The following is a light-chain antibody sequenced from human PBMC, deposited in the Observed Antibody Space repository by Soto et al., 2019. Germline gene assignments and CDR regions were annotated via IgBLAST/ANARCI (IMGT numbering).Light chain of an antibody. V-gene: IGLV2-14*01. CDR3: SSYTSTSTPWV. J-gene: IGLJ3*02. CDR1: SSDVGTYNY. Sequence: QSALTQPASVSGSPGQPITISCSGTSSDVGTYNYVSWYQQHPGKAPKLIIYDVSNRPSGVSNRFSGSKSGNTASLTISGLQAEDEADYYCSSYTSTSTPWVFGGGTQLTVL. CDR2: DVS.